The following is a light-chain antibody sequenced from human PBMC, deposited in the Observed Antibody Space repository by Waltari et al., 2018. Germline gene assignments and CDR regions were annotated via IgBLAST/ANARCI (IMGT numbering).Light chain of an antibody. Sequence: IQLTQSPSSLSASVGDRVTITCRASQGISSYLAWYQQKPVKAPKLLIYGASTLQSGVPTSFSRSGSGTDFTLTISSLHPEDFATYDCQQLNSYPLTFGQGTKLEIK. V-gene: IGKV1-9*01. CDR3: QQLNSYPLT. CDR1: QGISSY. J-gene: IGKJ2*01. CDR2: GAS.